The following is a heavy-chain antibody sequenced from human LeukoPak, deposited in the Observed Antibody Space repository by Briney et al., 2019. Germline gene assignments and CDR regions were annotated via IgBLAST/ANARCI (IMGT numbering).Heavy chain of an antibody. CDR2: IKRKTDDGRI. CDR1: RFSFSDTW. J-gene: IGHJ3*02. V-gene: IGHV3-15*01. CDR3: TTRYCNGASCYDDAFDI. Sequence: GGSLRLSCAASRFSFSDTWMIWVRQAPGKGLEWVGRIKRKTDDGRIDYAAPVKGRFSISRDDSTNTLYLQMNSLKIEDTAVYYCTTRYCNGASCYDDAFDIWGQGTMVTVSS. D-gene: IGHD2-2*01.